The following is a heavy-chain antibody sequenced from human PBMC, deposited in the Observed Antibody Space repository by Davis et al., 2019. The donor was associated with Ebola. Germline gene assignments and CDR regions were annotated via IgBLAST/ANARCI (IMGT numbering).Heavy chain of an antibody. J-gene: IGHJ6*02. D-gene: IGHD2-15*01. CDR3: ATLLTPRSYYYYGMDV. V-gene: IGHV4-61*03. CDR2: INHSGST. Sequence: SETLSLTCTVSGGSVSSGSYYWSWIRQPPGKGLEWIGEINHSGSTNYNPSLKSRVTISVDTSKNHFSLKLSSVTAADTAVYYCATLLTPRSYYYYGMDVWGQGTTVTVSS. CDR1: GGSVSSGSYY.